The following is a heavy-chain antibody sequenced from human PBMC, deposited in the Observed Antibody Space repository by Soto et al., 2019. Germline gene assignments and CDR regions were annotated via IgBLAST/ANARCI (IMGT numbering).Heavy chain of an antibody. CDR2: MNPNSVNT. Sequence: QVQLVQSGAEVKKPGASVKVSCKASGYTFTSYDINWVRQATGQELEWMGWMNPNSVNTGYAQKFQGRVTMTRNNSVSTAYMALSTLRSEDTAVYYCGRPGEVNDNGPKAYSVSYSLPYYYCGMDVWGRGTTVTVSS. CDR3: GRPGEVNDNGPKAYSVSYSLPYYYCGMDV. D-gene: IGHD1-26*01. V-gene: IGHV1-8*01. J-gene: IGHJ6*02. CDR1: GYTFTSYD.